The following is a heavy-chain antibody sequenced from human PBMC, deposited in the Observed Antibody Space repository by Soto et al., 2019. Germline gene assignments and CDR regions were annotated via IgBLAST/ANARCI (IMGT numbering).Heavy chain of an antibody. Sequence: EEQLVESGGGLVQPGGSLRLSCAASGFAFSTYWMHWVRQAPGKGLVWVSRINGDGSGTNYADSVEGRFTISRDNARNTLYLQMNSLRAEDTAVYYCARDRNWQLDDHWGQGTLVTVSS. J-gene: IGHJ4*02. CDR1: GFAFSTYW. CDR2: INGDGSGT. D-gene: IGHD1-1*01. V-gene: IGHV3-74*01. CDR3: ARDRNWQLDDH.